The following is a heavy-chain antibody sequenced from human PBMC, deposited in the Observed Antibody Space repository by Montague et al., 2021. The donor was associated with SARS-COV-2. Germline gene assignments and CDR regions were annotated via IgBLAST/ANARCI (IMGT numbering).Heavy chain of an antibody. CDR2: IYWSDDK. CDR3: AHRDSGRIAAAGFDY. CDR1: GFSLSTSGVG. D-gene: IGHD6-13*01. V-gene: IGHV2-5*01. J-gene: IGHJ4*02. Sequence: PALVKPTQTLTLTCTFSGFSLSTSGVGVGWIRQPPGKAPEWLALIYWSDDKNYSPSLKSRLTISKDTSKNQVVLTMTNMDPVDTATYYCAHRDSGRIAAAGFDYWGQGTLVTVSS.